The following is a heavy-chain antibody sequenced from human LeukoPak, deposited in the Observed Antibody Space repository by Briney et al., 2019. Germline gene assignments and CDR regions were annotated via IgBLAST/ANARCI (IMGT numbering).Heavy chain of an antibody. CDR3: ARPLSYYYDSSGYSN. CDR2: ISSSGSTI. J-gene: IGHJ4*02. Sequence: GGSLRLSCVASGFTFSSYSLNWVRQALGKGLEWVSYISSSGSTIYYADSVKGRFTISRDNAKNSLYLQMNSLRAEDTAVYYCARPLSYYYDSSGYSNWGQGTLVTVSS. CDR1: GFTFSSYS. V-gene: IGHV3-48*04. D-gene: IGHD3-22*01.